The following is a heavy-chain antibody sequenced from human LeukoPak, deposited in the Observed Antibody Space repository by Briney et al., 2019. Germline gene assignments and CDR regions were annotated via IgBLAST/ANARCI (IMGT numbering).Heavy chain of an antibody. CDR2: INPNSGGT. CDR1: GYTFTGYY. V-gene: IGHV1-2*02. Sequence: ASVKVSCKASGYTFTGYYMHWVRQAPGQGLEWMGWINPNSGGTNYAQKFQGRVTMTRDTSISTAYMELSRLRSDDTAVYYRARGLSKGRPEDWFDPWGQGTLVTVSS. J-gene: IGHJ5*02. D-gene: IGHD5/OR15-5a*01. CDR3: ARGLSKGRPEDWFDP.